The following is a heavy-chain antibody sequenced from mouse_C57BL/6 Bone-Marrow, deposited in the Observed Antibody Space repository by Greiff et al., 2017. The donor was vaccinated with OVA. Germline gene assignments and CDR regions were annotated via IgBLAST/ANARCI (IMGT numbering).Heavy chain of an antibody. Sequence: VQLQHPGAELVKPGASVKMSCRASGYTFTNNWLTWVRQRPGQGLEWIGDVFPGSGGSNNNEKFKRRATLTVDTSSSTAYMQLSSLTSEDSAVYYCARDYGSSGGALDYWGQGTSVTVSS. V-gene: IGHV1-55*01. CDR3: ARDYGSSGGALDY. CDR1: GYTFTNNW. D-gene: IGHD1-1*01. J-gene: IGHJ4*01. CDR2: VFPGSGGS.